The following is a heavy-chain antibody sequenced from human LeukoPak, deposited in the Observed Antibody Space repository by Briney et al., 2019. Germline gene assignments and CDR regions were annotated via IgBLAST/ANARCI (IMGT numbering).Heavy chain of an antibody. CDR3: ATPSGSSDY. V-gene: IGHV4-39*01. CDR1: GGSICSSSYY. D-gene: IGHD1-26*01. CDR2: IYYSGST. J-gene: IGHJ4*02. Sequence: PSETLSLTCTVSGGSICSSSYYWGWIRQPPGKGLEWLGSIYYSGSTYYNPSLKSRVTISVDTSKNQSSLKLSSVTAADTAVYYWATPSGSSDYWGQGTLVTVSS.